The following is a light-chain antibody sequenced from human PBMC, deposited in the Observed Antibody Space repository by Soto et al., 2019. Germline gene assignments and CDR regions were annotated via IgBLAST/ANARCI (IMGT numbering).Light chain of an antibody. J-gene: IGLJ1*01. CDR3: QSYDSSLSGYV. Sequence: QSALTQPPSVSGAPGQRVTISCTGSSSNIGAGYDVHWYQQLPGTAPKLLIYGNSNRPSGVPDRFSCSKSGTSASLAITGLQAEDEADYYCQSYDSSLSGYVFGTGTKLTVL. CDR2: GNS. V-gene: IGLV1-40*01. CDR1: SSNIGAGYD.